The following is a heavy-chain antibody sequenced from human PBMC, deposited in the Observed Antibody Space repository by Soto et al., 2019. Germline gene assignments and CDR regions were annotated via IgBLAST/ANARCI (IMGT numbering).Heavy chain of an antibody. V-gene: IGHV3-21*04. CDR3: ARDEATGTDYYYYYYYMDV. CDR1: GFTFSSYS. CDR2: ISSSSSYI. D-gene: IGHD1-1*01. Sequence: PGGSLRLSCAASGFTFSSYSMNWVRQAPGKGLEWVSSISSSSSYIYYADSVKGRFTISRDNAKNSLYLQMNSLRAEDTAVYYCARDEATGTDYYYYYYYMDVWGKGTTVTVSS. J-gene: IGHJ6*03.